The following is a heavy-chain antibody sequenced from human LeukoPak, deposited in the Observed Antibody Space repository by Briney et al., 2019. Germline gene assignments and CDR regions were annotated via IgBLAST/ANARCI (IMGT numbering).Heavy chain of an antibody. CDR1: GFIFSNAW. CDR3: AGSSGGWYHDL. D-gene: IGHD6-19*01. Sequence: PGGSLRLSCAASGFIFSNAWMSWVRQGRGKGLEWVGRIKSKTDGGTTDYAAPVKGRFTISRDDSKNTLYLQTNSLRTEDTAVYYCAGSSGGWYHDLWGRGTLVTVSS. CDR2: IKSKTDGGTT. J-gene: IGHJ2*01. V-gene: IGHV3-15*01.